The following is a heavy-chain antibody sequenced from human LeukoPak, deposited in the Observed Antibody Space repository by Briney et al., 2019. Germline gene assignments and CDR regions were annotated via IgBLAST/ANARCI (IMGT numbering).Heavy chain of an antibody. CDR2: IKPSGGGT. J-gene: IGHJ1*01. CDR3: ARDHFDSSGYYYLLGYFEH. CDR1: GYTFTNYY. D-gene: IGHD3-22*01. Sequence: ASVKVSCKASGYTFTNYYVHWVRQAPGQGLEWMGIIKPSGGGTSYALKFQGRVTMTRDTSTSTAYMELSSLRSEDTAVYYCARDHFDSSGYYYLLGYFEHWVQGTLVTVSS. V-gene: IGHV1-46*01.